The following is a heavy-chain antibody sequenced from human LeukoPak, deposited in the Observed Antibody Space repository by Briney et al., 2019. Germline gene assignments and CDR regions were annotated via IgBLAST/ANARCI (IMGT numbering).Heavy chain of an antibody. D-gene: IGHD1-26*01. CDR2: ISSSSLYI. Sequence: PGGSLRLSCAASGFTFSSYSMNWVRQAPGKALEWVSSISSSSLYIYYADSVRGRFTISGDNAKSSLYLQMNSLRAEDTAVYYCASEQSGNYYRPFDSWGQGTLVTVSS. V-gene: IGHV3-21*01. CDR3: ASEQSGNYYRPFDS. J-gene: IGHJ4*02. CDR1: GFTFSSYS.